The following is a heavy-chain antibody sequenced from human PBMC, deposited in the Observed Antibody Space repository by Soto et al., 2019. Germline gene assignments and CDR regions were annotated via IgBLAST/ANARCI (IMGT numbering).Heavy chain of an antibody. J-gene: IGHJ6*02. D-gene: IGHD3-22*01. CDR3: ARDLRKNYYDSSGYYSILGYYYGMDV. V-gene: IGHV3-21*01. Sequence: GGSLRLSCAASGFTFSSYSMNWVRQAPGKGLEWVSSIRSSSSYIYYADSVKGRFTISRDNAKNSLYLQMNSLRAEDTAVYYCARDLRKNYYDSSGYYSILGYYYGMDVWGQGTTVTVSS. CDR1: GFTFSSYS. CDR2: IRSSSSYI.